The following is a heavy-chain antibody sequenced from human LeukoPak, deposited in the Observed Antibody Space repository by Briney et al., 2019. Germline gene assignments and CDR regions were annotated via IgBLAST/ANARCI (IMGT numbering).Heavy chain of an antibody. D-gene: IGHD3-22*01. Sequence: GGSLRLSCAASGFTFSNYAMSWVRQAPGKGLEWVSALSGSSGSTYYADSVKGRFTISRDNSKNTLYLQMNSLRAEDTAVYYCARDGGHDYYDSSGYYGFDYWGQGTLVTVSS. J-gene: IGHJ4*02. CDR1: GFTFSNYA. V-gene: IGHV3-23*01. CDR3: ARDGGHDYYDSSGYYGFDY. CDR2: LSGSSGST.